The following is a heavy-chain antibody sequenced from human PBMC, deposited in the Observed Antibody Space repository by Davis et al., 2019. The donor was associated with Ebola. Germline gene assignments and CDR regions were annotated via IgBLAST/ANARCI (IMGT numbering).Heavy chain of an antibody. J-gene: IGHJ4*02. V-gene: IGHV3-73*01. CDR1: GFTFSGSA. CDR3: TGIAAADLDY. CDR2: IRSKANSYAT. D-gene: IGHD6-13*01. Sequence: GGSLRLSCAASGFTFSGSAMHWVRQAPGKGLEWVGRIRSKANSYATAYAASVKGRFTISRDDSKNTASLQMNSLKTEDTAVYYCTGIAAADLDYWGQGTLVTVSS.